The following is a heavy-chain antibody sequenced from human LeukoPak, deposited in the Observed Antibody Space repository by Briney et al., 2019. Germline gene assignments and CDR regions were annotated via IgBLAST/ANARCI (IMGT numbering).Heavy chain of an antibody. Sequence: GGSLRLSCAASGFTFSDYYMSWIRQAPGKGLEWVSYISTSGTTFHYADSVKGRFTISRDNAKNSLYLQMNSLRAEDTAVYYCARSDPKKWQQFWFSNYFDYWGQGSLVTVPS. CDR3: ARSDPKKWQQFWFSNYFDY. V-gene: IGHV3-11*01. D-gene: IGHD5-18*01. CDR1: GFTFSDYY. CDR2: ISTSGTTF. J-gene: IGHJ4*02.